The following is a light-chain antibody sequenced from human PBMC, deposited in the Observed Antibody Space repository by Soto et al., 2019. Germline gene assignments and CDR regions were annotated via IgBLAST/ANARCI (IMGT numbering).Light chain of an antibody. CDR3: AAWDDSLTVV. CDR1: SSNIESNT. Sequence: QSVLTQSPSASGTPGQRVTISCSGSSSNIESNTVNWYRQLPGAAPKLLIHSNNQRPSGVPDRFSGSKSGTSASLAISGLQSEDEADYYCAAWDDSLTVVFGGGTKVTVL. J-gene: IGLJ2*01. CDR2: SNN. V-gene: IGLV1-44*01.